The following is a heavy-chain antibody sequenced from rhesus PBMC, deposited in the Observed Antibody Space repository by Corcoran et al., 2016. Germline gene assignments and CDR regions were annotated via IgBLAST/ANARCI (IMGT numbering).Heavy chain of an antibody. V-gene: IGHV4-173*01. D-gene: IGHD6-13*01. Sequence: QLQLQESGPGLVKPSETLSLTCAVSGGSISSNYWSWIRQPPGKGREWIGRISGSGGNPHDNPSLRSRVTMSTDTSKNQFSLKLSSVTAADTAVYYCARDEYSSWTYGLDSWGQGVVVTVSS. CDR1: GGSISSNY. CDR3: ARDEYSSWTYGLDS. CDR2: ISGSGGNP. J-gene: IGHJ6*01.